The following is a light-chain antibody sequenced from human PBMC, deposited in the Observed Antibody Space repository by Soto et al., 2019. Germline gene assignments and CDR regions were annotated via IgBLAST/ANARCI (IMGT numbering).Light chain of an antibody. CDR3: QQYGSSST. V-gene: IGKV3-20*01. CDR2: GAS. J-gene: IGKJ4*01. CDR1: QSVSSSY. Sequence: EIVLTQSPGTLSLSPGERATLSCRASQSVSSSYLAWYQQKPGQAPGLLIYGASSRATGIPDRFSGSGSGTDFTLTISRLEPEDFPVYYCQQYGSSSTFGGGTKVEIK.